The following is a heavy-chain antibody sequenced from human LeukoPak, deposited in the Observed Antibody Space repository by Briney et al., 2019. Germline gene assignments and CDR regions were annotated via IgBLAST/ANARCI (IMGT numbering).Heavy chain of an antibody. J-gene: IGHJ4*02. D-gene: IGHD5-18*01. CDR2: ISYDGNNN. V-gene: IGHV3-30*18. CDR1: GFTFSSYG. CDR3: AKAMPKATNSYDYLGPFDY. Sequence: GRSLRLSCAASGFTFSSYGMHWVRQAPGKGLEWVAVISYDGNNNYYADSVKGRFTISRDNSRNTLYLQMNSLRAEDTAVYYCAKAMPKATNSYDYLGPFDYWGQGTLVTVSS.